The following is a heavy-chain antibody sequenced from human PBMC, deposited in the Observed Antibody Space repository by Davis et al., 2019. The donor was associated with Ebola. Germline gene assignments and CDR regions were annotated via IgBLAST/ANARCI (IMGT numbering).Heavy chain of an antibody. D-gene: IGHD1-14*01. Sequence: ASVKVSCKASGYTFTSYGISWVRQAPGQGLEWMGWVNPNSGNTGYAQRFQGRVTITRNTSISTVYMELSSLRSEDTAVFYCARGSSPEWRAAMDVWGKGTTVTVSS. CDR3: ARGSSPEWRAAMDV. V-gene: IGHV1-8*03. J-gene: IGHJ6*03. CDR1: GYTFTSYG. CDR2: VNPNSGNT.